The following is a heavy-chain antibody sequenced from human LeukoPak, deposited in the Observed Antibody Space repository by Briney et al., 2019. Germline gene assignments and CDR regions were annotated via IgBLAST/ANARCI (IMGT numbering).Heavy chain of an antibody. CDR2: ISGSGGST. CDR1: GFTFNSYA. V-gene: IGHV3-23*01. Sequence: PGGSLRLSCAASGFTFNSYAMSWVRQAPGKGLEWVSAISGSGGSTYYADSVKGRFTISRDNSKNTLYLQMNSLRAEDTAVYYCAKYVDIVATIGIDYWGQGTLVTVSS. CDR3: AKYVDIVATIGIDY. J-gene: IGHJ4*02. D-gene: IGHD5-12*01.